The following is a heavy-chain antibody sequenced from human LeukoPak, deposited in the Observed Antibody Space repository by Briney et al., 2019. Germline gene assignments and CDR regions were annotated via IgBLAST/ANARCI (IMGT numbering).Heavy chain of an antibody. CDR1: GGPLKSCCYY. J-gene: IGHJ3*02. CDR2: IYYSGST. Sequence: SDPLSLPCTVSGGPLKSCCYYWGWVRQPPGAGLEEFGSIYYSGSTYYNPSLKSRVTISVDTSKNQFSLKLSSVTAADTAVYYCARRQSSSKGSAFDIWGQGTMVTVSS. D-gene: IGHD6-6*01. V-gene: IGHV4-39*01. CDR3: ARRQSSSKGSAFDI.